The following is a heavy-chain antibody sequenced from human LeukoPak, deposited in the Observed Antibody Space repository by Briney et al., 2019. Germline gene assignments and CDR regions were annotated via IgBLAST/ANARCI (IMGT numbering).Heavy chain of an antibody. J-gene: IGHJ4*02. CDR2: INHSGST. D-gene: IGHD4-17*01. V-gene: IGHV4-34*01. CDR3: ARGPTVPRD. Sequence: SETLSLTCAVYGGSFSGYYWSWIRQPPGKGLEWIGGINHSGSTNYNPSLKSRVTVSVDTSKNQFSLRLSSMTAADTAVYFCARGPTVPRDWGQGTLVTVSS. CDR1: GGSFSGYY.